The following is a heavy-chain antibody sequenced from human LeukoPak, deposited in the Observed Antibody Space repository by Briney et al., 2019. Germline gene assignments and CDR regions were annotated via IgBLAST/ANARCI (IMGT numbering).Heavy chain of an antibody. Sequence: ASVKASGKASGATFSSYAISGVPQAPGQGLEWMGRIIPIFGIANYAQKFQGRVTITADKSTSTAYMELSSLRSEDTAVYYCARTDVWGQGTTVTVSS. CDR2: IIPIFGIA. J-gene: IGHJ6*02. CDR1: GATFSSYA. V-gene: IGHV1-69*04. CDR3: ARTDV.